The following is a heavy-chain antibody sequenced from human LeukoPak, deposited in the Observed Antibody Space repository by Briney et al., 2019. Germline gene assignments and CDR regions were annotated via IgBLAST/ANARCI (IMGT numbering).Heavy chain of an antibody. D-gene: IGHD3-22*01. J-gene: IGHJ4*02. CDR2: ISYDGSNK. CDR3: AKVRDYYDSSDKTFDY. Sequence: PGGSLRLSCAASGFTFRSYGMHWVRQAPGKGLEWVAVISYDGSNKYYAESVKGRFTISRDNSKNTLYLQMNCLRAEDTAVYYCAKVRDYYDSSDKTFDYWGQGTLVTVSS. V-gene: IGHV3-30*18. CDR1: GFTFRSYG.